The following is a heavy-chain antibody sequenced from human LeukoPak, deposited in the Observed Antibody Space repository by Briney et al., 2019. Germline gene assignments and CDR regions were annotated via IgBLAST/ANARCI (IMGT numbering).Heavy chain of an antibody. CDR1: GGTFSSYA. CDR2: IIPIFGTA. CDR3: ASSSSSRFDY. Sequence: GASVKVSCKASGGTFSSYAISWVRQAPGQGLEWMGGIIPIFGTANYTQKFQGRVTITTDESTSTAYMELSSLRSEDTAVYYCASSSSSRFDYWGQGTLVTVSS. D-gene: IGHD6-6*01. J-gene: IGHJ4*02. V-gene: IGHV1-69*05.